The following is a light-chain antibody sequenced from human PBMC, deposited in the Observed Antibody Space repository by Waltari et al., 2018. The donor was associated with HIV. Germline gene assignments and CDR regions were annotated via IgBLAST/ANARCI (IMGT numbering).Light chain of an antibody. CDR2: RNN. J-gene: IGLJ2*01. Sequence: QSVLTQPPSASGTPGQRVAISCSGSSSNIGSNTITWYQQLSGPAPKVLNNRNNQRPAGVHDRFSGSKSGTSGSLAISGLQSEDEADYYCAAWDDNRNAVVFGGGTKMTVL. CDR1: SSNIGSNT. CDR3: AAWDDNRNAVV. V-gene: IGLV1-44*01.